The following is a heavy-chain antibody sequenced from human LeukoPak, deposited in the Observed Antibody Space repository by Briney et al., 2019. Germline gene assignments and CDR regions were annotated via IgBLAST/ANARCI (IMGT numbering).Heavy chain of an antibody. Sequence: ASVKVSCKASGYVFSNYGFSWVRQAPGQGLEWMGWISSYDGNTKSVDKLQGRVIMTTDTSTSTAYMELRSLRSDDTAVYYCARSPGRQWLGHEYYFDYWGQGTLVTVSS. V-gene: IGHV1-18*01. CDR3: ARSPGRQWLGHEYYFDY. CDR2: ISSYDGNT. CDR1: GYVFSNYG. J-gene: IGHJ4*02. D-gene: IGHD6-19*01.